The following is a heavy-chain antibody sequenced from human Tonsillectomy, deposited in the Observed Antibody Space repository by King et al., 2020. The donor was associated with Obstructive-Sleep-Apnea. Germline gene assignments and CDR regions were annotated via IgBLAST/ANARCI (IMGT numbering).Heavy chain of an antibody. CDR3: ARGSGAADVNWFDP. V-gene: IGHV4-34*01. CDR1: AGSFSDYY. D-gene: IGHD6-13*01. Sequence: VQLQQWGAGLLKPSETLSLTCAVYAGSFSDYYWSWIRQPPGKGLEWIGEINHSGSTNYNPSLKSRVTISVDMSKNQFSLKLTSVTAADTAVYYCARGSGAADVNWFDPWGQGALVTVSS. CDR2: INHSGST. J-gene: IGHJ5*02.